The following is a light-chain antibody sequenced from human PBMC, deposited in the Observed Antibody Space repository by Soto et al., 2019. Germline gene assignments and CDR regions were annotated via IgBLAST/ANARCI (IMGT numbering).Light chain of an antibody. Sequence: IMMTQSPATLSLSLGGGAALSCGASQSVSSNLAWYQQKPGQAPRLLIYGASTRAAGIPARFSGSGSGTEFTLTISSLQSEDFAVYYCQQYNNWPPITFGQGTRLEIK. V-gene: IGKV3-15*01. J-gene: IGKJ5*01. CDR3: QQYNNWPPIT. CDR2: GAS. CDR1: QSVSSN.